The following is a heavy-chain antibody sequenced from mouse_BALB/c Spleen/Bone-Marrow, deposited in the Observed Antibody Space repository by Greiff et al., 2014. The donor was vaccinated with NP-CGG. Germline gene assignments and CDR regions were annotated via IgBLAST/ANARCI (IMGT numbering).Heavy chain of an antibody. CDR3: ALNWDSAY. CDR2: INNGGTYT. J-gene: IGHJ3*01. V-gene: IGHV5-6*02. Sequence: DVKLVESGGDLVKPGGSLKLSCAASGFTFSSYGMSWVRQTPDKRLEWVATINNGGTYTYYSDSVKGRFTISRDNAKNTLYLQMSRLKSEDTAMYYCALNWDSAYWGQGTLVTVSA. D-gene: IGHD4-1*02. CDR1: GFTFSSYG.